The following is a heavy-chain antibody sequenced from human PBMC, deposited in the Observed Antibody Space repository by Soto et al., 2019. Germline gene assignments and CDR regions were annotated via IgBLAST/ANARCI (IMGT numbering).Heavy chain of an antibody. V-gene: IGHV3-23*01. CDR3: AKVPAPPGYSSSNSFDY. J-gene: IGHJ4*02. CDR2: ISGSGGSI. Sequence: GGSLRLSCAASGFTFSSYAMSWVRQAPGKGLEWVSAISGSGGSIYYADSVKGRFTISRDNSKNTLYLQMNSLRAEDAAVYYCAKVPAPPGYSSSNSFDYWGQGTLVTVSS. D-gene: IGHD6-13*01. CDR1: GFTFSSYA.